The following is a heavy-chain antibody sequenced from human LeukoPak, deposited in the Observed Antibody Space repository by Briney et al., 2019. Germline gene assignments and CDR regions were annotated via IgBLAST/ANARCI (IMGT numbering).Heavy chain of an antibody. D-gene: IGHD5-18*01. J-gene: IGHJ4*02. V-gene: IGHV1-46*01. CDR2: INPGGGST. CDR1: GGTFSSYA. CDR3: ARDRQLWLRAPDY. Sequence: GASVKVSCKASGGTFSSYAISWVRQAPGQGLEWMGIINPGGGSTSYAQKFQGRVTMTRDMSTSTVYMELSSLRSEDTAVYYCARDRQLWLRAPDYWGQGTLVTVSS.